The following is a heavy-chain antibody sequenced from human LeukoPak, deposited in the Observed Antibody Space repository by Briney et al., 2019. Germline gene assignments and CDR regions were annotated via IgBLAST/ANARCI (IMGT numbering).Heavy chain of an antibody. CDR3: AIPPPNGSSTSCYSDF. D-gene: IGHD2-2*02. CDR2: ISYDGRNK. J-gene: IGHJ4*02. V-gene: IGHV3-30*13. CDR1: GFTFSSYG. Sequence: GRSLRLSCATSGFTFSSYGMHWVRQAPGKGLEWVAIISYDGRNKYYADSVKGRFTISRDNSKNRLYLQMNSLRAEDTAVYYCAIPPPNGSSTSCYSDFWGQGTLVTVSS.